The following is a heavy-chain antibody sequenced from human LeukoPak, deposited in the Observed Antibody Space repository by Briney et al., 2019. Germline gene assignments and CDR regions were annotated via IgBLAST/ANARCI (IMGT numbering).Heavy chain of an antibody. CDR1: GDTFSSYA. D-gene: IGHD6-19*01. Sequence: SVKVSCKASGDTFSSYAISWVRQAPGQGLEWMGGIIPIFGTANYAQKFQGRVTITADESTSTAYMELSSLRSEDTAVYYCAGGRMAGTYVFDYWGQGTLVTVSS. J-gene: IGHJ4*02. CDR2: IIPIFGTA. CDR3: AGGRMAGTYVFDY. V-gene: IGHV1-69*13.